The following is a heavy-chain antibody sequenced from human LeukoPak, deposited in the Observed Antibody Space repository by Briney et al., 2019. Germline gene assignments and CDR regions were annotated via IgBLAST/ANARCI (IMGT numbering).Heavy chain of an antibody. CDR2: IYDSGNT. D-gene: IGHD2-21*01. Sequence: SETLSLTCTMSAGSFPNYWSWVRQPPGKGREWIAYIYDSGNTIYNASLESRVTASIDRSRKQISLQMSFVTAADTAVYYCATVGVVVPTSMNYYYMHIWGKGTTVTVSS. V-gene: IGHV4-59*01. J-gene: IGHJ6*03. CDR3: ATVGVVVPTSMNYYYMHI. CDR1: AGSFPNY.